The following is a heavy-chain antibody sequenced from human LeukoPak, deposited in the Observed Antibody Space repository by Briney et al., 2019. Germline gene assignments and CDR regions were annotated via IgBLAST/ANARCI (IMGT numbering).Heavy chain of an antibody. Sequence: SETLSLTCAVSGYSISSGYYWGWIRQPPGKGLEWIRSIYHSGSPYYNPSLKSRVTISVDTSKNQFSLKLSSVTAADTAVYYCARPISSQGYFGVVIDWGQGTLVTVSS. CDR2: IYHSGSP. D-gene: IGHD3-3*01. CDR1: GYSISSGYY. CDR3: ARPISSQGYFGVVID. J-gene: IGHJ4*02. V-gene: IGHV4-38-2*01.